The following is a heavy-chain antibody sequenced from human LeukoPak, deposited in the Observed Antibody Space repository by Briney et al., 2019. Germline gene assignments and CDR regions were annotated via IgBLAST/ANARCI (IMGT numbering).Heavy chain of an antibody. CDR1: GGSFSGYY. J-gene: IGHJ6*03. CDR2: INHSGST. V-gene: IGHV4-34*01. Sequence: PSETLSPTCAVYGGSFSGYYWSWIRQPPGKGLEWIGEINHSGSTNYNPSLKSRVTISVDTSKNQFSLKLSSVTAADTAVYYCARVSRRYDYYYYYYMDVWGKGTTVTVSS. D-gene: IGHD1-1*01. CDR3: ARVSRRYDYYYYYYMDV.